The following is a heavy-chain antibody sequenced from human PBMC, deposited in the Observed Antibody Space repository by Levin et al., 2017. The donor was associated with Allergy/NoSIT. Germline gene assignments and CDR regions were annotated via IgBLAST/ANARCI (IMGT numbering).Heavy chain of an antibody. J-gene: IGHJ5*02. D-gene: IGHD5-12*01. CDR2: IYYSGST. Sequence: SETLSLTCTVSGGSISSSSYYWGWIRQPPGKGLEWIGSIYYSGSTYYNPSLKSRVTISVDTSKNQFSLKLSSVTAADTAVYYCARHPIVATTNNWFDPWGQGTLVTVSS. CDR1: GGSISSSSYY. V-gene: IGHV4-39*01. CDR3: ARHPIVATTNNWFDP.